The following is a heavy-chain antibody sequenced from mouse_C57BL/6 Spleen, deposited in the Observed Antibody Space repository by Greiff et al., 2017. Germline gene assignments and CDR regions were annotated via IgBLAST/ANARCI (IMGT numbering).Heavy chain of an antibody. CDR1: GFTFSDYG. CDR3: ANGKIGPFDY. V-gene: IGHV5-17*01. CDR2: ISSGSSTI. Sequence: EVHLVESGGGLVKPGASLKLSCAASGFTFSDYGMHWVRQAPEKGLEWVAYISSGSSTIYYADTVKGRFTISRDNAKNTLFLQLTSLRSEDTAMYYCANGKIGPFDYWGQGTTLTVSS. J-gene: IGHJ2*01. D-gene: IGHD2-1*01.